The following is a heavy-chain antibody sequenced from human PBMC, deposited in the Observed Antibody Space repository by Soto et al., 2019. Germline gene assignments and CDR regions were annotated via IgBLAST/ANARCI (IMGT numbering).Heavy chain of an antibody. CDR1: GYTFTSYA. J-gene: IGHJ4*02. CDR2: INAGNGNT. Sequence: QVQLVQSGDEVKKPGASVKDSCKASGYTFTSYAMHWMRQAPGQGLEWMGWINAGNGNTKYSQKFQGRGTITRDTSTSTAYMELSSLRSEDTAVYYYERDHGYSYDDYWGQGTLVTVSS. D-gene: IGHD5-18*01. CDR3: ERDHGYSYDDY. V-gene: IGHV1-3*01.